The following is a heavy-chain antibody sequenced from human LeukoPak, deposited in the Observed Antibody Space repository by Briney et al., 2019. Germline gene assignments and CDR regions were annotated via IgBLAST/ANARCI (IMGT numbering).Heavy chain of an antibody. Sequence: PSETLSLTCTVSGGSISSSTYYWGWIRQPPGKGLEWIGSIYYSGSTYYNPSLKSRVTISVDTSKNQFSLGLRSVTAADTAVYYCARQPHYYDSSSYHSSFDYWGQGTLVTVSS. CDR1: GGSISSSTYY. V-gene: IGHV4-39*01. J-gene: IGHJ4*02. CDR2: IYYSGST. CDR3: ARQPHYYDSSSYHSSFDY. D-gene: IGHD3-22*01.